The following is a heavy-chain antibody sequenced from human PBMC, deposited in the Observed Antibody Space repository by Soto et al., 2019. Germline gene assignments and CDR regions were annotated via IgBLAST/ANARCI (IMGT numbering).Heavy chain of an antibody. V-gene: IGHV3-74*01. CDR2: INTDGSTT. CDR3: VRIRRGDGYTFGY. D-gene: IGHD5-12*01. J-gene: IGHJ4*02. Sequence: VQLVESGGVSVQPGGSLRLSCTASGFTLSNYWMHWVRQAPGKGLVWVSRINTDGSTTTYADSVKGRFTISRDNAKNTLYLQINSLRDEDTAVYYCVRIRRGDGYTFGYWGQGTLVTVSS. CDR1: GFTLSNYW.